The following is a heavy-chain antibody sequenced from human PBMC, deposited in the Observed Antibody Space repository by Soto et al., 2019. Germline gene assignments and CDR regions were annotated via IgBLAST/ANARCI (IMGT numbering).Heavy chain of an antibody. V-gene: IGHV5-51*01. J-gene: IGHJ6*02. CDR3: ARAPGFDYYYYGMDV. CDR2: IYPGDSDT. D-gene: IGHD3-10*01. CDR1: GYSFTSYW. Sequence: EVQLVQSGAEVKKPGESLKISCKGSGYSFTSYWIGWVRQMPGKGLEWMGIIYPGDSDTRYSPSFQGQVTISADKSISTAYLQWTSLKASDTAMYYCARAPGFDYYYYGMDVWGQGTTVTVSS.